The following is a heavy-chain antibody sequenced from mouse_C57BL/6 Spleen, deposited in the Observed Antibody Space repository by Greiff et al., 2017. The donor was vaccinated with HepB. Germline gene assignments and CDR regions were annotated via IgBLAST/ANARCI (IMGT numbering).Heavy chain of an antibody. CDR2: IYYSGTI. CDR3: ARAAYYYGSSYWYFDV. D-gene: IGHD1-1*01. V-gene: IGHV3-5*01. J-gene: IGHJ1*03. CDR1: GISITTGNYR. Sequence: EVKLMESGPGLVRPSQTVFLTCTVTGISITTGNYRWSWIRQFPGNKLEWIGYIYYSGTITYNPSLTSRTTITRDTPKNQFFLEMNSLTAEDTATYYCARAAYYYGSSYWYFDVWGTGTTVTVSS.